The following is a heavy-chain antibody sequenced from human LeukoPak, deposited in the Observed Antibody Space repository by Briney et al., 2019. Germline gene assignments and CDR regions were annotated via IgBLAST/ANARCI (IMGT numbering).Heavy chain of an antibody. CDR1: GGSFSGYY. J-gene: IGHJ4*02. D-gene: IGHD5-18*01. CDR2: INHSGST. V-gene: IGHV4-34*01. CDR3: ARDPGRGYSYLFDY. Sequence: SETLSLTSSVYGGSFSGYYWSWIRQPPGKGLEWIGEINHSGSTNYNPSLKRRVTISVDTSKNQFSLKLSSVTTADTAVYYCARDPGRGYSYLFDYWGQGTLVTVSS.